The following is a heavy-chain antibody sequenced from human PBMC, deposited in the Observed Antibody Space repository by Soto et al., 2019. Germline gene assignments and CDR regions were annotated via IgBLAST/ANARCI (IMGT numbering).Heavy chain of an antibody. Sequence: PGRSPRLSCTVAACTCDAYSTHWVRPAPGKGLEWVSGISWNSGSIGYADSVKGRFTISRDNAKNSLYLQMNSLRAEDTALYYCAKDTGVRAYYHGMDVWGQGTTVTVSS. D-gene: IGHD3-10*01. J-gene: IGHJ6*02. CDR3: AKDTGVRAYYHGMDV. V-gene: IGHV3-9*01. CDR2: ISWNSGSI. CDR1: ACTCDAYS.